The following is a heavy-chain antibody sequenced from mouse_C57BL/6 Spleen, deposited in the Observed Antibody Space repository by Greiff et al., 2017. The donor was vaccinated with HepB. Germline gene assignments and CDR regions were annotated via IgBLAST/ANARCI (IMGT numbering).Heavy chain of an antibody. CDR2: INPNNGGT. V-gene: IGHV1-18*01. Sequence: VQLQQSGPELVKPGASVKIPCKASGYTFTDYNMDWVKQSHGKSLEWIGDINPNNGGTIYNQKFKGKATLTVDKSSSTAYMELRSLTSENTAVYYCGRRAHYDYDEGFAYWGQGTLVTVSA. D-gene: IGHD2-4*01. J-gene: IGHJ3*01. CDR3: GRRAHYDYDEGFAY. CDR1: GYTFTDYN.